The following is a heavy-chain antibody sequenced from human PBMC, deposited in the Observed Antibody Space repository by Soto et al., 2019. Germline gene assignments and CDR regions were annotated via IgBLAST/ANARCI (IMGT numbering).Heavy chain of an antibody. CDR3: ARAAATHFDN. CDR1: GYSMRSGYY. CDR2: IYHSGKT. V-gene: IGHV4-38-2*01. J-gene: IGHJ4*02. Sequence: LSLTCAVSGYSMRSGYYWGWIRQPPGEGLEWIGNIYHSGKTYYNPSLKSRVSVSLDTSKNQFSLNLTSVTAADTAMYYCARAAATHFDNWGQGLLVTVSS. D-gene: IGHD6-25*01.